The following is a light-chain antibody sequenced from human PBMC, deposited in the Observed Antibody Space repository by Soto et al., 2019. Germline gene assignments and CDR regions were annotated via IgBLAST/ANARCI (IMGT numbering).Light chain of an antibody. CDR2: GAS. V-gene: IGKV3-20*01. Sequence: EIVMTQSPATLSVSPGERATLSCRASQSVDSIYLAWYQQKPGQAPRLLIFGASRRATGIPDRFSGSGSGTDFTLTISRLEPEDFAVYYCQQYGSSPLYSFGQGTKVDIK. CDR3: QQYGSSPLYS. CDR1: QSVDSIY. J-gene: IGKJ2*03.